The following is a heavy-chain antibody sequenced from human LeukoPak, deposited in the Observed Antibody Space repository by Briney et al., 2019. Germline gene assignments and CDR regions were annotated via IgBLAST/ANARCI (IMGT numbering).Heavy chain of an antibody. Sequence: GGSLRLSCAASGFTFSNSWMHWVRQASGKGLVWVSRINGDGSTTTYADSVKGRFTISRDNSKNTLYLQMNSLRAEDTAVYYCAKGQRGLLNYFDHWGQGTLVTVSS. V-gene: IGHV3-74*01. CDR2: INGDGSTT. CDR1: GFTFSNSW. D-gene: IGHD2-15*01. CDR3: AKGQRGLLNYFDH. J-gene: IGHJ4*02.